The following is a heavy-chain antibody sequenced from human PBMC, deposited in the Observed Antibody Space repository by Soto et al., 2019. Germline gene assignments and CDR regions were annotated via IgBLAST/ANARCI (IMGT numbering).Heavy chain of an antibody. CDR3: AREGLHSGSSAQAFDI. CDR1: GGTFSSYA. D-gene: IGHD1-26*01. CDR2: IIPIFGTA. V-gene: IGHV1-69*01. Sequence: QVQLVQSGAEVKKPGSSVKVSCKASGGTFSSYAISWVRQAPGQGLEWMGGIIPIFGTANYAQKFQGRVTITADEATSTAYMELSSLRSEDTAVYYCAREGLHSGSSAQAFDIWGQGTMVTVSS. J-gene: IGHJ3*02.